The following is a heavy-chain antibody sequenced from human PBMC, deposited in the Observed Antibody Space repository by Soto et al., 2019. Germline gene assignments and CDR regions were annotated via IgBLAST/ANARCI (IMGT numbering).Heavy chain of an antibody. J-gene: IGHJ5*02. CDR3: ARDPAP. CDR2: IYNRGTT. V-gene: IGHV4-31*03. Sequence: SETLSLTCTVSGGSITRGGYYWSWIRQHPGKGLEWIGYIYNRGTTYYNPSLKSRVTISVDTSKNQFSLKLTSVTAADTAVYYCARDPAPWGQGTLVTVSS. CDR1: GGSITRGGYY.